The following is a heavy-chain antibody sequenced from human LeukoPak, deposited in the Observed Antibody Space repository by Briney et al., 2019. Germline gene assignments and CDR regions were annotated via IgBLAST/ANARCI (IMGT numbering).Heavy chain of an antibody. CDR3: AKDHMSSPVTYGYSFDS. J-gene: IGHJ4*02. V-gene: IGHV3-23*01. CDR2: ISGSGVST. D-gene: IGHD5-18*01. CDR1: GFTFSGYG. Sequence: GKSLRLSCAGSGFTFSGYGMHWVRQAPGKGLEWVAAISGSGVSTRDADSVKGRFTISRDNSKNTLYLQMSSLRAEDTAVYYCAKDHMSSPVTYGYSFDSWGQGTLVTVSS.